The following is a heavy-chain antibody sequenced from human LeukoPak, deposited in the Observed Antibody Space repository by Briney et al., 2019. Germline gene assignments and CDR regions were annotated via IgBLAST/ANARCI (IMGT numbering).Heavy chain of an antibody. V-gene: IGHV3-30*02. CDR2: SRYNGIET. J-gene: IGHJ4*02. CDR3: ARSYGGNFFDY. D-gene: IGHD4-23*01. CDR1: GFNFSRFC. Sequence: GRSLRLSCAASGFNFSRFCMHWVRQAPGKGLEWVAFSRYNGIETYFADSVKGQFTISRDNSKNTLYLQINSPRGDVSAVYFCARSYGGNFFDYWGQGTLVTVSS.